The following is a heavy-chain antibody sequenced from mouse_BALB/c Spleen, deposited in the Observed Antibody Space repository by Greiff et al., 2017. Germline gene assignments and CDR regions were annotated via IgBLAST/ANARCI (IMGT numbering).Heavy chain of an antibody. V-gene: IGHV1-7*01. CDR3: ARGGVYGNYCGYFDV. D-gene: IGHD2-10*02. CDR2: INPSTGYT. Sequence: VQLQQSGAELAKPGASVKMSCKASGYTFTSYWMHWVKQRPGQGLEWIGYINPSTGYTEYNQKFKDKATLTADKSSSTAYMQLSSLTSEDSAVYYCARGGVYGNYCGYFDVWGEGTTVTVSS. CDR1: GYTFTSYW. J-gene: IGHJ1*01.